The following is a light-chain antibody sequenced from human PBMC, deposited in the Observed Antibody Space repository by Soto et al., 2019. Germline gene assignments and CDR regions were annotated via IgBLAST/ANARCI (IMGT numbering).Light chain of an antibody. J-gene: IGKJ1*01. CDR1: QSICSY. V-gene: IGKV1-39*01. CDR3: QQSYSTPPT. Sequence: TQSPATLSLSPGEKATITCRASQSICSYLNWYQQKPGKAPKLLIYAASSLQSGVSSRFSGSGSGTDFTLTISSLQPEDFATYYCQQSYSTPPTFGQGTKVDIK. CDR2: AAS.